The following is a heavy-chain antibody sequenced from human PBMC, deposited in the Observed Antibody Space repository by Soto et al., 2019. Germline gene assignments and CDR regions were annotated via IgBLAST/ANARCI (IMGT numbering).Heavy chain of an antibody. V-gene: IGHV4-39*01. CDR2: IYYRGNT. CDR1: GGSISSSSYY. CDR3: ARPARPDAVAGAS. Sequence: LQLQESGPGLVKPSETLSLTCTVSGGSISSSSYYWGWIRQPPGKGLEWIGMIYYRGNTHYNPYLKSRVTISLDTSKNQFALTVLSVNVAEKAVYYCARPARPDAVAGASWGQGTLVTVSS. D-gene: IGHD6-19*01. J-gene: IGHJ5*02.